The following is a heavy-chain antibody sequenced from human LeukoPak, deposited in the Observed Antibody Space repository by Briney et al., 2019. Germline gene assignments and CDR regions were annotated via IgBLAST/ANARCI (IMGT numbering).Heavy chain of an antibody. V-gene: IGHV3-9*03. CDR1: GFTFDDYA. J-gene: IGHJ4*02. CDR2: ISWNSGSI. D-gene: IGHD6-6*01. CDR3: AKDKYSSSSGYFDY. Sequence: GGSLRLSCAASGFTFDDYAMHWVRQAPGKGLEWVSGISWNSGSIGYADSVKGRFTISRDNAKNSLYLQMNSLRAEDMALYYCAKDKYSSSSGYFDYWGRGTLVTVSS.